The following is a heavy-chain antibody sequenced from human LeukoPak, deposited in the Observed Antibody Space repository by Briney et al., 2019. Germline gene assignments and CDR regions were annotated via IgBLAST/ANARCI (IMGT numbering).Heavy chain of an antibody. CDR3: ARERSEEMATMDDAFDI. CDR2: ISYDGSNK. D-gene: IGHD5-24*01. V-gene: IGHV3-30*04. Sequence: PGRSLRLSCAASGFTFSSYAMHWVRQAPGKGLEWVAVISYDGSNKYYADSVKGRFTISRDNSKNTLYLQTNSLRAEDTAVYYCARERSEEMATMDDAFDIWGQGTMVTVSS. J-gene: IGHJ3*02. CDR1: GFTFSSYA.